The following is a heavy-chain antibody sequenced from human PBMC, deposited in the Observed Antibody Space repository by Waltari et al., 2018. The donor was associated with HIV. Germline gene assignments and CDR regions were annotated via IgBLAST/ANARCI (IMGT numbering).Heavy chain of an antibody. CDR2: VSSSGSIK. CDR1: GFKFSSYE. CDR3: ARSPSIAVAGWDYYYGMDV. Sequence: SGFKFSSYEMNWVRKVPGKGLEWVSYVSSSGSIKYYSYAVKGRFTLSRDNAKNSLYLQMNSLGSEDTAVYYGARSPSIAVAGWDYYYGMDVWGQGTTFTVSS. D-gene: IGHD6-19*01. V-gene: IGHV3-48*03. J-gene: IGHJ6*02.